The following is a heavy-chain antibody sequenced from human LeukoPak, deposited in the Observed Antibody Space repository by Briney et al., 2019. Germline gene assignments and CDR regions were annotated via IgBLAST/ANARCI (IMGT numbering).Heavy chain of an antibody. CDR2: IDISGSV. J-gene: IGHJ5*02. Sequence: PSEPLSLTCTVSGGSISSYYWTWVRQPTGKGLEWIGRIDISGSVNYNPFLQSRVTISLDTSKNQFSLKLYSVTAADTAVYYCARLHYDFWSGNYHHNWIDPWGQGTLVTVSS. CDR1: GGSISSYY. V-gene: IGHV4-4*07. CDR3: ARLHYDFWSGNYHHNWIDP. D-gene: IGHD3-3*01.